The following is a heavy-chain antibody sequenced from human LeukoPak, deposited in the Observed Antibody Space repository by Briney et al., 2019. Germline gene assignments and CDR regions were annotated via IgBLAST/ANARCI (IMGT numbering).Heavy chain of an antibody. V-gene: IGHV3-9*01. CDR3: AKDSGIAAAGTENYFDY. Sequence: SLQISCAASGFTFDDYAMHWVRQAPGKGLEWVSGISWNSGSIGYADSVKGRFTISRDNAKNSLYLQMNSLRAEDTALYYCAKDSGIAAAGTENYFDYWGQGTLVTVSS. CDR2: ISWNSGSI. J-gene: IGHJ4*02. D-gene: IGHD6-13*01. CDR1: GFTFDDYA.